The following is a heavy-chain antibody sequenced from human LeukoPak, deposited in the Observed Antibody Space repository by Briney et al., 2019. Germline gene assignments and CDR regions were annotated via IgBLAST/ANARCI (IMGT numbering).Heavy chain of an antibody. D-gene: IGHD6-19*01. J-gene: IGHJ4*02. CDR2: ITTGRGET. CDR1: GYTFTGYY. V-gene: IGHV1-3*03. CDR3: ARGGQQWRGGNYFDS. Sequence: GASVKVSCKASGYTFTGYYMHWVRQAPGQGLEWMGWITTGRGETRYSQDFQRRITLTRDKSANTVYMDLSDLTSEDTAIYYCARGGQQWRGGNYFDSWGQGTLVAVSS.